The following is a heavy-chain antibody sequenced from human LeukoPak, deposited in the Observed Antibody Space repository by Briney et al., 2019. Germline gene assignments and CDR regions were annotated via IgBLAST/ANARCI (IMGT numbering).Heavy chain of an antibody. CDR3: AVSRSSQGYDAFDI. Sequence: GGSLRLSCAASGFTFSSYAMSWVRQAPGKGLEWVSAISGSGGSTYYADSVKGRFTISRDNSKNMLYLQMNSLRAGDTAVYYCAVSRSSQGYDAFDIWGQGTMVTVSS. J-gene: IGHJ3*02. CDR2: ISGSGGST. CDR1: GFTFSSYA. V-gene: IGHV3-23*01. D-gene: IGHD1-26*01.